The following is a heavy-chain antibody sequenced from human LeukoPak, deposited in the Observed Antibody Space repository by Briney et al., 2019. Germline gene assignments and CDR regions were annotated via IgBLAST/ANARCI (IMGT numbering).Heavy chain of an antibody. D-gene: IGHD3-22*01. CDR3: ASSMYYYDSSGYLWFDP. V-gene: IGHV1-69*13. Sequence: GASVKVSCKASGYTFTSYDINWVRQATGQGLEWMGGIIPIFGTANYAQKFQGRVTITADESTSTAYMELSSLRSEDTAVYYCASSMYYYDSSGYLWFDPWGQGTLVTVSS. CDR1: GYTFTSYD. CDR2: IIPIFGTA. J-gene: IGHJ5*02.